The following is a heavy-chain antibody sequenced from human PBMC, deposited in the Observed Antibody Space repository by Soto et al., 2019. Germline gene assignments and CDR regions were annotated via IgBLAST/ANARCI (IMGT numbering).Heavy chain of an antibody. V-gene: IGHV3-74*01. CDR1: GFTFSSYW. Sequence: GGSLRLSCAASGFTFSSYWMHWVRQAPGKGLVWVSRINSDGSSTSYADSVKGRFTISRDNAKNTLYLQMNSLRAEDTAVYYRAGDIGGHTAMVTTWFDPWGQGTLVTVSS. CDR3: AGDIGGHTAMVTTWFDP. D-gene: IGHD5-18*01. CDR2: INSDGSST. J-gene: IGHJ5*02.